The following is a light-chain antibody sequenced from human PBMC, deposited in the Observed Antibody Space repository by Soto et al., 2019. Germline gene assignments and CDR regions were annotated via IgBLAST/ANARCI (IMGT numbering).Light chain of an antibody. Sequence: QSVLTQPPSATETPGPKITISCSRSSSYFGGSYVYWYHRRPGTAPKLLIYRNNQRPSEVLDRLSVPKSGTSASLAISVLRSDFVTDSAHAVWYPRPQGVSRPGTMVTVL. V-gene: IGLV1-47*01. CDR3: AVWYPRPQGV. J-gene: IGLJ1*01. CDR1: SSYFGGSY. CDR2: RNN.